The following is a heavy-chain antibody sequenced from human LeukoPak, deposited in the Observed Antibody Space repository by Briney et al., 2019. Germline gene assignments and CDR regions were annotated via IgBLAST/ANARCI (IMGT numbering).Heavy chain of an antibody. V-gene: IGHV3-64*01. CDR2: ISSNGGSK. CDR1: GFTFSNYA. J-gene: IGHJ4*02. Sequence: GGSLRLSCAASGFTFSNYAMHWVRQAPGKGLEFVSTISSNGGSKHYASSVKDRFIISRDNSENTLYLQMGSLRAENMVVYYWARGGTYSSSSLGDYWGQGTLVTVSS. CDR3: ARGGTYSSSSLGDY. D-gene: IGHD6-6*01.